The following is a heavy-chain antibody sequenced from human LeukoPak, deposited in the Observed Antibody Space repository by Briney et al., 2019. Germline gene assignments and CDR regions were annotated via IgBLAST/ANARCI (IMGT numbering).Heavy chain of an antibody. CDR2: IYHSGST. CDR1: GGSISSSSYY. V-gene: IGHV4-39*07. CDR3: ARVGCSSTSCYNPYYGMDV. Sequence: SETLSLTCTVSGGSISSSSYYWGWIRQPPGKGLEWIGSIYHSGSTYYNPSLKSRVTISVDTSKNQFSLKLSSVTAADTAVYYCARVGCSSTSCYNPYYGMDVWGQGTTVTVSS. J-gene: IGHJ6*02. D-gene: IGHD2-2*02.